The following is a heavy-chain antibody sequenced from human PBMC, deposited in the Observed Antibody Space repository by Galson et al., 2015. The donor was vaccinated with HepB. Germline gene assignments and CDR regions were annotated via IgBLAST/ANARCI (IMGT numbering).Heavy chain of an antibody. CDR1: GFTFSSYS. CDR3: ARGLYTAMVADHYYYYYYMDV. J-gene: IGHJ6*03. CDR2: ISSSSSYI. Sequence: SLRLSCAASGFTFSSYSMNWVRQAPGKGLEWVSSISSSSSYIYYADSVKGRFTISRDNAKNSLYLQMNSLRAEDTAVYYCARGLYTAMVADHYYYYYYMDVWGKGTTVTVSS. V-gene: IGHV3-21*01. D-gene: IGHD5-18*01.